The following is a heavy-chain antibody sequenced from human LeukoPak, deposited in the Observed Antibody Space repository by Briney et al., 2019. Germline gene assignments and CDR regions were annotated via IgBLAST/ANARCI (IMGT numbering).Heavy chain of an antibody. CDR1: GFTFSSYG. Sequence: GGSLRLSCAASGFTFSSYGMNWVRQAPGKGLEWVSYISTSTSTIYYADSVKGRFTMSRDNAKNSLYLQMNSLRAEDTAVYYCAKDLRYCSSTSCYTDAFDIWGQGTMVTVSS. D-gene: IGHD2-2*02. CDR3: AKDLRYCSSTSCYTDAFDI. V-gene: IGHV3-48*04. J-gene: IGHJ3*02. CDR2: ISTSTSTI.